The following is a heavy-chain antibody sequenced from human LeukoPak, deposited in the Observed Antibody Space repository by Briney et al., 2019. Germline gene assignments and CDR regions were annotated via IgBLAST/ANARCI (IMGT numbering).Heavy chain of an antibody. CDR1: GGSISRYY. J-gene: IGHJ4*02. V-gene: IGHV4-4*07. CDR3: ATLGGALDY. Sequence: SSETLSLTCTVSGGSISRYYWSWIGQPAGKGLEWIGRIYTSGSTNYNPSLKSRVTMSVDTSKNQFSLNLTSVTAADTALYYCATLGGALDYWGQGTLVTVSS. CDR2: IYTSGST.